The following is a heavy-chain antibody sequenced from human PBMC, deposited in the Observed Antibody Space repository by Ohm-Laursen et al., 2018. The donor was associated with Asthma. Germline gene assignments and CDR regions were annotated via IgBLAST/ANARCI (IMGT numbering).Heavy chain of an antibody. D-gene: IGHD3-3*01. CDR1: GFTFTSSA. Sequence: ASVKASCKASGFTFTSSAVQWVRQARGQRLGWIGWIVVGSGNTNYAQKFQERVTITRDMSTSTAYMELSSLRSEDTAVYYCAAGLLRFPFDPWGQGTLVTVSS. J-gene: IGHJ5*02. CDR3: AAGLLRFPFDP. CDR2: IVVGSGNT. V-gene: IGHV1-58*01.